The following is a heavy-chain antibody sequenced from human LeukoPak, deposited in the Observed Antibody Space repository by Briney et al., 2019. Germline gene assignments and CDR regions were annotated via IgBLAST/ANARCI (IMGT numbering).Heavy chain of an antibody. CDR2: ISWNSGSI. D-gene: IGHD2-21*01. Sequence: PGGSLRLSCAASGFTFDDYAMHWVRQAPGKGLEWVSGISWNSGSIGYADSVKGRFTISRDNAKNSLYLQMNSLRAEDTALYYCAKDRRYGGEGGYFDYWGQGTLVTASS. CDR3: AKDRRYGGEGGYFDY. V-gene: IGHV3-9*01. J-gene: IGHJ4*02. CDR1: GFTFDDYA.